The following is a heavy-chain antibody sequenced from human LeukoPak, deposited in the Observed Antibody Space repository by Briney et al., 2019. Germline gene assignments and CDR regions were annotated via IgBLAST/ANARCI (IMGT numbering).Heavy chain of an antibody. V-gene: IGHV5-51*01. J-gene: IGHJ4*02. D-gene: IGHD1-1*01. CDR3: VSHGSGWNDGANF. Sequence: GESLKISCQGFGYSFTRFWIGWVRQMPGKGLEWMGIIYLGDSDTRYSPPFQGQVTISADKSTSVAYLQWSSLKTSDTATYYCVSHGSGWNDGANFWGQGTLVTDSS. CDR1: GYSFTRFW. CDR2: IYLGDSDT.